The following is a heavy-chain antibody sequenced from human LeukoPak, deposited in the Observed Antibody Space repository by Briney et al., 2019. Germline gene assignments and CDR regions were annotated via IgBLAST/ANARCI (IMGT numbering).Heavy chain of an antibody. CDR1: GLTFDDYS. Sequence: PGGSLRLSCVASGLTFDDYSMHWVRQAPGKGLEWVSGISWNSGSIGYADSVKGRFTISRDNAKNSLYLQMNSLRAEDTALYYCAKDRTALTRGFDYWGQGTLVTVSS. V-gene: IGHV3-9*01. J-gene: IGHJ4*02. CDR2: ISWNSGSI. CDR3: AKDRTALTRGFDY. D-gene: IGHD3-10*01.